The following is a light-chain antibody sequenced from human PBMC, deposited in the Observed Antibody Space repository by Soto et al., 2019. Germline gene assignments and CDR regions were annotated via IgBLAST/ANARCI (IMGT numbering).Light chain of an antibody. Sequence: SYELTQPPSVSVAPGQTARITCGGNNIGSKSVHWYQQKPGQAPVLVVYDDSDRLSGIPERFSGSNSGNTATLTISRVEAGDEADYYCQVWDSSSDHPGVVFGGGTKLTVL. CDR1: NIGSKS. V-gene: IGLV3-21*02. CDR3: QVWDSSSDHPGVV. CDR2: DDS. J-gene: IGLJ2*01.